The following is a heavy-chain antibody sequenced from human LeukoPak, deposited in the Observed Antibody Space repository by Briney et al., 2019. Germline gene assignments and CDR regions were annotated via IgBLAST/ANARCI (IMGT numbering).Heavy chain of an antibody. D-gene: IGHD5-24*01. CDR1: GYTLTSYG. CDR2: ISAYNGNP. Sequence: ASVKVSCKASGYTLTSYGISGVRQAPGQGLEWMGWISAYNGNPNYAQKLQGRVTMTTDTSTSTAYMDLRSLRSDDTTVYYCARTTRWLQPNDYWGQGTLVTVSS. V-gene: IGHV1-18*01. J-gene: IGHJ4*02. CDR3: ARTTRWLQPNDY.